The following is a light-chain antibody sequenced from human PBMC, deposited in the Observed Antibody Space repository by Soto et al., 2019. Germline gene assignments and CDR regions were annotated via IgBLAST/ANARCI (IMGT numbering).Light chain of an antibody. CDR3: NSYTSSSNLV. V-gene: IGLV2-14*01. Sequence: QSALTQPASVSGSPGQSITISCTGTGSDVGGYNYVSWYQQHPGKAPKLLIYDVSNRPSVVSNRFSGSKSGNTASLTISGLQAEDEADYYCNSYTSSSNLVFGGGTKLTVL. CDR1: GSDVGGYNY. CDR2: DVS. J-gene: IGLJ3*02.